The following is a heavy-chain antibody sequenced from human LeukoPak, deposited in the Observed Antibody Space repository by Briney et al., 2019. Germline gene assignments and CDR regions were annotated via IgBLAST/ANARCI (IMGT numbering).Heavy chain of an antibody. D-gene: IGHD3-10*01. CDR3: ARGDTGYYGSGLPDY. J-gene: IGHJ4*02. Sequence: PSETLSLTCTVSGGSISSYYWSWTRQPPGKGLEWIGYIYYSGSTNYNPSLKSRVTISVDTSKNQFSLKLSSVTAADTAVYYCARGDTGYYGSGLPDYWGQGTLVTVSS. CDR2: IYYSGST. CDR1: GGSISSYY. V-gene: IGHV4-59*01.